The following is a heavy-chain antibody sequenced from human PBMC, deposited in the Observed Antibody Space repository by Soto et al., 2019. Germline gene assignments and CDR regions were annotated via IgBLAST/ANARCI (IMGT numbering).Heavy chain of an antibody. D-gene: IGHD1-26*01. CDR3: ARRGVGATYYFDY. CDR2: IYYSGST. CDR1: GGSISSSSYY. J-gene: IGHJ4*02. V-gene: IGHV4-39*01. Sequence: QLQLQESGPGLVKPSETLSLTCTVSGGSISSSSYYWGWIRQPPGKGLEWIGSIYYSGSTYYNPSLKSRVTISVDTSKNQFSLKLSSVTAADTAVYYCARRGVGATYYFDYWGQGTLVTVSS.